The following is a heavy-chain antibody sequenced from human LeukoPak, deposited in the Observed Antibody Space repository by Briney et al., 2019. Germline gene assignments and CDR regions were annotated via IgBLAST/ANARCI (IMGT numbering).Heavy chain of an antibody. CDR2: IYYSGST. J-gene: IGHJ3*02. Sequence: SETLSLTCTASGGSISSYYWSWIRQPPGKGLEWIGYIYYSGSTNYNPSLKSRVTISVDTSKNQFSLKLSSVTAADTAVYYCARDGRFPRRTFGIWGQGTMVTVSS. CDR3: ARDGRFPRRTFGI. V-gene: IGHV4-59*01. D-gene: IGHD3-3*01. CDR1: GGSISSYY.